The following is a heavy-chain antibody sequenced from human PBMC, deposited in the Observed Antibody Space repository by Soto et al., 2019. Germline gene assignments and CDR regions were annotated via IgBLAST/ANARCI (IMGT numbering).Heavy chain of an antibody. CDR1: GGTFSSYT. J-gene: IGHJ6*03. D-gene: IGHD2-15*01. V-gene: IGHV1-46*03. CDR3: ARDVGYCSGGSCYHYHYYMDV. Sequence: GASVKVSCKASGGTFSSYTISWERQAPGQGLEWMGIINPSGGSTSYAQKFQGRVTMTRDTSTSTVYMELSSLRSEDTAVYYCARDVGYCSGGSCYHYHYYMDVWGKGTTVTVSS. CDR2: INPSGGST.